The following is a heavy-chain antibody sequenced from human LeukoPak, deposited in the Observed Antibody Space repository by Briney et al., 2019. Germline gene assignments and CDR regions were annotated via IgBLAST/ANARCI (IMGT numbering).Heavy chain of an antibody. J-gene: IGHJ4*02. CDR2: ISHDGNNK. CDR3: VRDAGFWSPGGY. D-gene: IGHD3-3*01. CDR1: GFTFSTYA. Sequence: GGSLRLSCAASGFTFSTYAMHWVRQAPDKGLEWVAVISHDGNNKYYADSMKGRFTISRDDSKNTLYLQMNSLRAEDTAVYSCVRDAGFWSPGGYWGQGTLVTVSS. V-gene: IGHV3-30-3*01.